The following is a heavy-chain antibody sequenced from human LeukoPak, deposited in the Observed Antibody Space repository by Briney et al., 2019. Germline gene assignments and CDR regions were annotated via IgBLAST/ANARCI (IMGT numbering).Heavy chain of an antibody. CDR3: ARVRVRGVIIAYYYYGIDV. V-gene: IGHV3-30*04. D-gene: IGHD3-10*01. J-gene: IGHJ6*02. CDR1: GFTFSSYA. CDR2: KSYDGGNK. Sequence: GGSLRLSCAASGFTFSSYAIHWVRQAPGKGLQWVAVKSYDGGNKYYANSVKGRFTISRDNSKNTLYLQMNSLRAEDTAVYYCARVRVRGVIIAYYYYGIDVWGQGTTVTVSS.